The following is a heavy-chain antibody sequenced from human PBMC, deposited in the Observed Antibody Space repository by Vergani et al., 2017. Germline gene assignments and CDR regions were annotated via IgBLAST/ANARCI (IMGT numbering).Heavy chain of an antibody. J-gene: IGHJ4*02. V-gene: IGHV5-51*03. D-gene: IGHD2-15*01. CDR2: IYAGDSDV. Sequence: EVPLVQSGAEVKKPGESLKISCQGSGYSITNYWIAWVRQRPGKGLEWMGSIYAGDSDVRYSPSFQGQFTMSDDKSLSTAYLQLNSLRAEDTAVYYCARGLRKAYCSGGSCYATDYWGQGTLVTVSS. CDR3: ARGLRKAYCSGGSCYATDY. CDR1: GYSITNYW.